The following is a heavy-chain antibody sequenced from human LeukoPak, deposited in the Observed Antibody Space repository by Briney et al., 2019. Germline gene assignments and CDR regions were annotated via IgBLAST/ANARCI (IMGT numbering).Heavy chain of an antibody. CDR1: GFTVSSNY. V-gene: IGHV3-53*01. CDR2: IYSGGST. Sequence: PGGSLRLSCAASGFTVSSNYVSWVRQAPGKGLEWVSVIYSGGSTYYADSVKGRFTISRDNFKNTLYPQMNSLRAEDTAVYYCAREHYFYHMDAWGEGTTVTVSS. J-gene: IGHJ6*03. CDR3: AREHYFYHMDA.